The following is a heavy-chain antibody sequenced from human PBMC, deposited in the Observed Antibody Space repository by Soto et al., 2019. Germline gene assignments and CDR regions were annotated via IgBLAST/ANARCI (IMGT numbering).Heavy chain of an antibody. CDR1: GGTFSSYA. V-gene: IGHV1-69*01. CDR3: ARDYRARNWFDP. CDR2: IIPIFGTA. Sequence: QVQLVQSGAEVKKPGSSVKVSCTASGGTFSSYALSWVRQAPGQGLEWMGGIIPIFGTANYAQKFQGRVTITADESTSTAYMELSSLRSEDTAVYYCARDYRARNWFDPWGQGTLVTVSS. J-gene: IGHJ5*02. D-gene: IGHD6-6*01.